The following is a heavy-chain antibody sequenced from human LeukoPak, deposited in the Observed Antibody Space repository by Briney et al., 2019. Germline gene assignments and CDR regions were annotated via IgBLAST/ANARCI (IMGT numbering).Heavy chain of an antibody. V-gene: IGHV4-39*07. J-gene: IGHJ4*02. CDR2: IYYSGST. Sequence: SETLSLTCTVSGGSISSSSYYWGWIRQPPGKGLEWIGSIYYSGSTYYNPSLKSRVTISVDTSKNQFSLKLSSVTAADTAVYYCARDRQGFTFDYWGQGTLVTVSS. D-gene: IGHD2-15*01. CDR1: GGSISSSSYY. CDR3: ARDRQGFTFDY.